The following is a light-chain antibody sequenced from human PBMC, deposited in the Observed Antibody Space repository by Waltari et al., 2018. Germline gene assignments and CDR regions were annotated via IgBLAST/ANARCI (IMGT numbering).Light chain of an antibody. CDR2: GAS. V-gene: IGKV1-27*01. CDR3: QKYNSDPFT. Sequence: DIQMTQSPSSLSASVGDRVTITCRASQGINSYLAWYQQKPGKVPRLLIYGASTLQSGVPSRFSGSESGTNFTLTISSLQPEDVATYYCQKYNSDPFTFGHGTKVDFK. CDR1: QGINSY. J-gene: IGKJ3*01.